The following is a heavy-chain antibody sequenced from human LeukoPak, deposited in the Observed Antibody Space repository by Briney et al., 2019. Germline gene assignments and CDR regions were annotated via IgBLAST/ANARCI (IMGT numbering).Heavy chain of an antibody. CDR3: AREWDDYGDFYGLDV. CDR1: GCTFSSYA. D-gene: IGHD4-17*01. Sequence: GALRLSCAASGCTFSSYALHWVRQAPGMGLEWVAVISYDGNDKYYADSVKGRFIISRDNPKNTLYLQMNSLRAEDTAVYYCAREWDDYGDFYGLDVWGQGTTVTVSS. V-gene: IGHV3-30-3*01. J-gene: IGHJ6*02. CDR2: ISYDGNDK.